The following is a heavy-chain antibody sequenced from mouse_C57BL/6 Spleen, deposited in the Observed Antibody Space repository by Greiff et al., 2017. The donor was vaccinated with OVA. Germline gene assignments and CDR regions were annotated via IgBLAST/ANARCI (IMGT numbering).Heavy chain of an antibody. CDR1: GYTFTSYW. D-gene: IGHD1-1*01. J-gene: IGHJ4*01. Sequence: VQLQHPGAELVMPGASVKLSCKASGYTFTSYWMHWVKQRPGQGLEWIGEIDPSDSYTNYNQKFKGKSTLTVDKSSSTAYMQLSSLTSEDSAVYYCARAPYYYGSGLCWDYWGQGTSVTVSS. CDR3: ARAPYYYGSGLCWDY. CDR2: IDPSDSYT. V-gene: IGHV1-69*01.